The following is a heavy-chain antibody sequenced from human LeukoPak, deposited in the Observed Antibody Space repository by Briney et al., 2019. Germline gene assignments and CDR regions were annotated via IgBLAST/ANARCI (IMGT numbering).Heavy chain of an antibody. CDR3: ARDTVVAAPSYWFDP. CDR1: GFTFSSYG. D-gene: IGHD2-15*01. Sequence: GGSLRLSCAASGFTFSSYGMHWVRQAPGKGLEWVAVIWYDGSNKYYADSVKGRFTISRDNSKNTLYLQMNSLRAEDTAVYYCARDTVVAAPSYWFDPWGQGTLVTVSS. J-gene: IGHJ5*02. V-gene: IGHV3-33*01. CDR2: IWYDGSNK.